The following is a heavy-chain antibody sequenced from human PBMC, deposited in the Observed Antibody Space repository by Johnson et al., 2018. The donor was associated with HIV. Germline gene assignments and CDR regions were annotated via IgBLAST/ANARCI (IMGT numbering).Heavy chain of an antibody. J-gene: IGHJ3*02. D-gene: IGHD2/OR15-2a*01. Sequence: QVQLVESGGGVVQPGGSLRLSCAASGFTFSSSGMLWVRQAPGKGLEWVAVIWYDGTNEYSADSVKGRFTISRDNTKNSLFLQMDTLRAGDTAVYYCARDKYYLTAITGSAFDIWGQGTMVTVSS. CDR2: IWYDGTNE. V-gene: IGHV3-33*01. CDR1: GFTFSSSG. CDR3: ARDKYYLTAITGSAFDI.